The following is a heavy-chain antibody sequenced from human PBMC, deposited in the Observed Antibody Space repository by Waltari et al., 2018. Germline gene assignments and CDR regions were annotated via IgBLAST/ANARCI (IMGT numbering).Heavy chain of an antibody. Sequence: QVQLQQWGAGLLKPAETLSLTCAVYGGSFSGYYWSWIRQPPVKGLEWIGEINHSGSTNYNPSLKSRVTISVDTSKNQFSLKLSSVTAADTAVYYCARRGPRQLVRNGGNYYYMDVWGKGTTVTVSS. V-gene: IGHV4-34*01. J-gene: IGHJ6*03. CDR2: INHSGST. D-gene: IGHD6-6*01. CDR1: GGSFSGYY. CDR3: ARRGPRQLVRNGGNYYYMDV.